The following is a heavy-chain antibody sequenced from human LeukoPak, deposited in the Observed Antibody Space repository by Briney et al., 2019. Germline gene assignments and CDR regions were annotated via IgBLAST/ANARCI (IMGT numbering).Heavy chain of an antibody. J-gene: IGHJ4*02. V-gene: IGHV3-48*03. Sequence: GGSLRLSCAASGFTFSSYEMNWVRQAPGKGLEWVSYISSSGSTIYYADSVKGRFTISRDNAKNSLYLQMNSLRAEDTAVYYCARDPWGSGSRYFDYWGQGTLVTVSS. D-gene: IGHD3-10*01. CDR1: GFTFSSYE. CDR2: ISSSGSTI. CDR3: ARDPWGSGSRYFDY.